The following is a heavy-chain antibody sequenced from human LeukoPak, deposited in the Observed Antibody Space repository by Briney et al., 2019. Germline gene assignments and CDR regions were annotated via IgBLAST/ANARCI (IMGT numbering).Heavy chain of an antibody. CDR1: GFTFSSYE. CDR2: ISSSGSTI. D-gene: IGHD6-13*01. V-gene: IGHV3-48*03. Sequence: PGGSLRLSCAASGFTFSSYEMNWVRQAPGKGLEWVSYISSSGSTIYYADSVKGRFTISRDNAKNSLYLQMNSLRAEDTAVYYCARDNVGSSSWYYYYYYYMDVWGKGTTVTVSS. J-gene: IGHJ6*03. CDR3: ARDNVGSSSWYYYYYYYMDV.